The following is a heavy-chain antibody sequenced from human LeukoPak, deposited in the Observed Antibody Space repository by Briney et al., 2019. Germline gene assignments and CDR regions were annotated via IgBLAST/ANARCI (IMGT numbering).Heavy chain of an antibody. CDR2: INYDGRDV. J-gene: IGHJ4*02. D-gene: IGHD5-18*01. CDR3: ARDLYSYGRFDY. V-gene: IGHV3-48*02. Sequence: GGSLRLSCAASGFTFSSFGMSWVRQAPGKGLEWVSYINYDGRDVYYADSVKGRFTTSRDNAKNSLYLQGNSLRDEDTAVYYCARDLYSYGRFDYWGQGTLVTISS. CDR1: GFTFSSFG.